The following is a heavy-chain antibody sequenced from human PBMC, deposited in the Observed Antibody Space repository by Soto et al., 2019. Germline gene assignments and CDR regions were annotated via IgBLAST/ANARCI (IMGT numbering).Heavy chain of an antibody. CDR2: ISTGGAYM. CDR3: ARDIASPGGDYFDS. Sequence: EVQLVESGGGLVKAGGSLRLFCTASGFTFRNYNMNWVRQAPGKGLEWVSSISTGGAYMFYADSVKGRFTISRDNAQNSLFLQIDSPRAEDTAVYYCARDIASPGGDYFDSWGQGTLVTDSS. J-gene: IGHJ4*02. V-gene: IGHV3-21*06. D-gene: IGHD2-21*01. CDR1: GFTFRNYN.